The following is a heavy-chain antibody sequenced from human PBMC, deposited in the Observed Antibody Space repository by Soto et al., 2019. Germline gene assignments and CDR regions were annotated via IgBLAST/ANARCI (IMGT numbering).Heavy chain of an antibody. V-gene: IGHV4-34*01. Sequence: SETLSLTCAVYGGSFTSYYWTWIRQPPGEGLEWIGEIYHNGTTNYNPSLKSRVTISIDTSKKQFSLKLSSLTAADMAVYYCSRRQLLWFGELSENKWFDPWGQGTPVTVSS. CDR1: GGSFTSYY. D-gene: IGHD3-10*01. CDR2: IYHNGTT. J-gene: IGHJ5*02. CDR3: SRRQLLWFGELSENKWFDP.